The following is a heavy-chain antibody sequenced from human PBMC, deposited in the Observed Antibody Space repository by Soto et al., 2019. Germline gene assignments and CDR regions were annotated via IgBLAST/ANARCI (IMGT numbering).Heavy chain of an antibody. CDR1: GGSFSGYY. V-gene: IGHV4-34*01. CDR2: INHSGST. J-gene: IGHJ6*02. CDR3: ARDLGTSWSYYYYGMDV. D-gene: IGHD1-1*01. Sequence: SETLSLTCAVYGGSFSGYYWSWIRQPPGKGLEWIGEINHSGSTNYNPSLKSRVTISVDTSKNQFSLKLSSVTAADTAVYYCARDLGTSWSYYYYGMDVWGQGTTVTVSS.